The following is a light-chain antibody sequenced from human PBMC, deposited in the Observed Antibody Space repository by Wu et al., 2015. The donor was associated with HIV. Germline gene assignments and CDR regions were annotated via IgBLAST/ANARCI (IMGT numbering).Light chain of an antibody. CDR1: QSVSTTF. CDR3: QQYDSSPPLFT. CDR2: GTS. Sequence: EIVLTQSPGTLSLSPGERATLSCRASQSVSTTFLAWYQQKPGQAPRLLIYGTSNRATGIPDRFSGSGSGTDFTLTISRLESEDFAVYYCQQYDSSPPLFTFGQGTKLEIK. J-gene: IGKJ2*01. V-gene: IGKV3-20*01.